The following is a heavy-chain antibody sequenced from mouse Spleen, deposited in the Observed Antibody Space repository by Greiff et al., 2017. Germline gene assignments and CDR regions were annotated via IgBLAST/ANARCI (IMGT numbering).Heavy chain of an antibody. J-gene: IGHJ2*01. CDR3: ARGLTTVVEGY. CDR1: GYTFTSYW. D-gene: IGHD1-1*01. CDR2: IDPSDSYT. Sequence: VQLQQPGAELVKPGASVKLSCKASGYTFTSYWMQWVKQRPGQGLEWIGEIDPSDSYTNYNQKFKGKATLTVDTSSSTAYMQLSSLTSEDSAVYYCARGLTTVVEGYWGQGTTLTVSS. V-gene: IGHV1-50*01.